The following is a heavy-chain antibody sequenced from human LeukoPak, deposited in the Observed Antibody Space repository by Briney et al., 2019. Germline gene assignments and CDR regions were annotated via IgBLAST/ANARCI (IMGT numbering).Heavy chain of an antibody. V-gene: IGHV4-34*01. J-gene: IGHJ5*02. CDR1: GGSFSGFY. Sequence: SETLSLTCAVNGGSFSGFYSTWIRQPPGKGLEWIGEVNHSGGTQYNPSLKSRVTLSVDSSNNHFSLKLTSVTAADTAVYYCARGRSHNWFDPWGQGTLVTVSS. CDR3: ARGRSHNWFDP. CDR2: VNHSGGT.